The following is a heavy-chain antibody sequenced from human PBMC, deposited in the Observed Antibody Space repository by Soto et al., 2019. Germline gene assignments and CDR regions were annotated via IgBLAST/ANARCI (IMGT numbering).Heavy chain of an antibody. CDR3: ARGYSGSYSDAFDI. D-gene: IGHD1-26*01. Sequence: LRLSCAASGFTFDDYAMHWVRQAPGKGLEWVSLISWDGGSTYYADSVKGRFTISRDNSKNSLYLQMNSLRSEDTAVYYCARGYSGSYSDAFDIWGPGTMVTVSS. CDR1: GFTFDDYA. V-gene: IGHV3-43D*04. CDR2: ISWDGGST. J-gene: IGHJ3*02.